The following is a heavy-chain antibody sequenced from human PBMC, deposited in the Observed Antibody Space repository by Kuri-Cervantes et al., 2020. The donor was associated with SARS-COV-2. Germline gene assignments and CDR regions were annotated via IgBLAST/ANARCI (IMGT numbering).Heavy chain of an antibody. CDR1: GGSISSYY. J-gene: IGHJ6*02. V-gene: IGHV4-59*01. CDR3: ARDSSGYYYYGMDA. CDR2: IYYSGST. D-gene: IGHD3-3*01. Sequence: SETLSLTCTVSGGSISSYYWSWIRQPPGKGLEWIGYIYYSGSTNYNPSLKSRVTISVDTSKNQFSLKLSSVTAADTAVYYCARDSSGYYYYGMDAWGQGTTVTVSS.